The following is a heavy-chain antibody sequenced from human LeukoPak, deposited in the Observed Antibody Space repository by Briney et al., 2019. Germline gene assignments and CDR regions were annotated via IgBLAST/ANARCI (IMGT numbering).Heavy chain of an antibody. CDR3: ARNNWNYGSSMDV. Sequence: SETLSLTCTVSGGSISSYYWSWIRQPPGKGLEWIGYIYYSGSTNYNPSLKSRVTISVDTSKNQFSLKLSSVTAADTAVYYCARNNWNYGSSMDVWGQGTTVTVSS. J-gene: IGHJ6*02. CDR2: IYYSGST. CDR1: GGSISSYY. D-gene: IGHD1-7*01. V-gene: IGHV4-59*01.